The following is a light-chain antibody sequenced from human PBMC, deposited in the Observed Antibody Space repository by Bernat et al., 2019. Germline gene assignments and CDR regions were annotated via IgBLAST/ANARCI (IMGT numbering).Light chain of an antibody. Sequence: EIVLTQSPATLSLSPGERATLSCRASQSLNSYLAWYQKKPGQAPRLLIYDASTRAIGIPARFSGSGSETDYTLTISSLEPEDFAVYYCQQRSKWPPWSVGQGTKVEIK. J-gene: IGKJ1*01. CDR2: DAS. CDR3: QQRSKWPPWS. CDR1: QSLNSY. V-gene: IGKV3-11*01.